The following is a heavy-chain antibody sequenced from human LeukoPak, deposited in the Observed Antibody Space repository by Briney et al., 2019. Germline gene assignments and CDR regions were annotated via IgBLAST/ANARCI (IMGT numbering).Heavy chain of an antibody. J-gene: IGHJ5*02. CDR3: ARHEGSIVVVPAARTYVSRFNNWFDP. CDR1: GDSVSSNSVA. V-gene: IGHV6-1*01. D-gene: IGHD2-2*01. CDR2: TYYRSKWYS. Sequence: SQTLSLTCAISGDSVSSNSVAWNWIRQSPSRGLEWLGRTYYRSKWYSDYAVSVKRRITINPDTSKNQFSLQLNPVTPEDTAVYYCARHEGSIVVVPAARTYVSRFNNWFDPWGQGTLVTVSS.